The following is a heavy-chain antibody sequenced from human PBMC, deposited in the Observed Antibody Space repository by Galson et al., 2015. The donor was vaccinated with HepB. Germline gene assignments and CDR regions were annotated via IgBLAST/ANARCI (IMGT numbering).Heavy chain of an antibody. D-gene: IGHD2-21*01. CDR2: IKQDGSET. CDR3: ARDIEVVNAPRGYYYGMDV. V-gene: IGHV3-7*03. Sequence: SLRLSCAASGFTFSSYWMSWVRQAPGKGLEWVANIKQDGSETYYVDSVKGRFTISRDNAKNSLYLQMNSLRAEDTAVYYCARDIEVVNAPRGYYYGMDVWGQGTTVTVSS. CDR1: GFTFSSYW. J-gene: IGHJ6*02.